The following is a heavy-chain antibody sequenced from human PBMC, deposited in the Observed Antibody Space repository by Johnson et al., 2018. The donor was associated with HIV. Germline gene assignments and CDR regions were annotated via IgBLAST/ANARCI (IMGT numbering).Heavy chain of an antibody. D-gene: IGHD6-19*01. CDR2: ISNTGDSP. CDR3: ARARAKVVAGLDAFDI. CDR1: GFTFSNFP. J-gene: IGHJ3*02. Sequence: VQLVESGGGLVQPGGSLRLYCAASGFTFSNFPMHWVRQAPGKGLEYVSSISNTGDSPYYANSVKGRFTISRDNSKNTLYLQMGSLRVEDMATYYCARARAKVVAGLDAFDIWGQGTMVTVSS. V-gene: IGHV3-64*01.